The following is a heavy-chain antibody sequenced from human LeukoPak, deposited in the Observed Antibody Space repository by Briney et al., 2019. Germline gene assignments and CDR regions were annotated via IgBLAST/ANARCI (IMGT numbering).Heavy chain of an antibody. CDR3: ARDPDWGWEPDYYYYMDV. D-gene: IGHD7-27*01. V-gene: IGHV1-69*13. CDR2: IIPIFGTA. CDR1: GGTFSSYA. J-gene: IGHJ6*03. Sequence: GPSVQVPCKASGGTFSSYAISWVRHAPPQGREWMGGIIPIFGTANYAQKLQGRVTITADESTSTDYMELRSLRSEDTAVYYCARDPDWGWEPDYYYYMDVWGKGTTVTVSS.